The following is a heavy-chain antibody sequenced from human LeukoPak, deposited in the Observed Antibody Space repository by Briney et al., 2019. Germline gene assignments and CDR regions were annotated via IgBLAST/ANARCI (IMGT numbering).Heavy chain of an antibody. D-gene: IGHD2-2*01. CDR1: GGTFSSYA. CDR3: ARVGCSSTSCPPYYHYYMHI. J-gene: IGHJ6*03. V-gene: IGHV1-69*13. CDR2: IIPIFGTA. Sequence: GASVKVSCKASGGTFSSYAISWVRQAPGQGLEWMGGIIPIFGTANYAQKFQGRVTITADESTSTAYMELSSLRSEDTAVYYCARVGCSSTSCPPYYHYYMHIWGKGTTVTVS.